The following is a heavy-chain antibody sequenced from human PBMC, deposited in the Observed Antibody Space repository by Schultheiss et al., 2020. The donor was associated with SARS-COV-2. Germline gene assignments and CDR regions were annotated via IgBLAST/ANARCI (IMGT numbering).Heavy chain of an antibody. Sequence: SETLSLTCTVSGGSISSGGYYWSWIRQPPGKGLEWIGSIYHSGSTYYNPSLKSRVTISVDTSKNQFSLKLSSVTAADTAVYYCALSRYYYDSSGYLLNNYYYYGMDVWGQGTTVTVSS. CDR2: IYHSGST. V-gene: IGHV4-39*07. D-gene: IGHD3-22*01. CDR3: ALSRYYYDSSGYLLNNYYYYGMDV. CDR1: GGSISSGGYY. J-gene: IGHJ6*02.